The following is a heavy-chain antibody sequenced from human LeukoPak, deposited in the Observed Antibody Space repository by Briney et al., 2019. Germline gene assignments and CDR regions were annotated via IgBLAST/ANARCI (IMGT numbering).Heavy chain of an antibody. CDR2: INPSGGST. D-gene: IGHD6-19*01. CDR3: ARVAVAGKGNGMDV. V-gene: IGHV1-46*01. J-gene: IGHJ6*02. CDR1: GYTFTSYY. Sequence: ASVEVSCKTSGYTFTSYYKHWVRQAPGQGLEWMGIINPSGGSTSYAPKFQGRVTMTRDTSMSTVYMELSSLRSEDTAVYYCARVAVAGKGNGMDVWGQGTTVTVSS.